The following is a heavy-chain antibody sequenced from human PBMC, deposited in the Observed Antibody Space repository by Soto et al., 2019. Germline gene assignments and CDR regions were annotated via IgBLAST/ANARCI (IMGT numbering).Heavy chain of an antibody. CDR1: GGSISSYY. CDR2: IYYSGST. J-gene: IGHJ6*02. Sequence: SETLSLTCTASGGSISSYYWSWIRQPPGKGLEWIGYIYYSGSTNYNPSLKSRVTISVDTSKNQFSLKLSSVTAADTAVYYCARLSGPRPRLGPQYCGGDCHYYYYGMDVWGQGTTVTVSS. CDR3: ARLSGPRPRLGPQYCGGDCHYYYYGMDV. V-gene: IGHV4-59*08. D-gene: IGHD2-21*02.